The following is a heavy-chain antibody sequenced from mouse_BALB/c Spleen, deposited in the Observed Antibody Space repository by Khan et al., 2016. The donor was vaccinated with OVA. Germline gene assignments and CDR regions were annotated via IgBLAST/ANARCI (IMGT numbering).Heavy chain of an antibody. Sequence: DLVKPGTSVKLYCKASGYTFTSYWINWIKQRPGQGLEWIGRIGPGSSNTYYNEMFKGKAALPVDTSSSTAYIQRSSLSSEDSAVYFGARENYYGRSCYAMDYWGQGTSVTVSS. CDR1: GYTFTSYW. V-gene: IGHV1S41*01. D-gene: IGHD1-1*01. J-gene: IGHJ4*01. CDR2: IGPGSSNT. CDR3: ARENYYGRSCYAMDY.